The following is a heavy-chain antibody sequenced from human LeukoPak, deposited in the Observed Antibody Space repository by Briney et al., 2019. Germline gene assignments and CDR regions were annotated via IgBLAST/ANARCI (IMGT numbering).Heavy chain of an antibody. CDR2: INHSGST. V-gene: IGHV4-34*01. CDR1: GGSISSYY. CDR3: ARVGGMATIIS. D-gene: IGHD5-24*01. J-gene: IGHJ5*02. Sequence: SETLSLTCTVSGGSISSYYWSWIRQPPGKGLEWIGEINHSGSTNYNPSLKSRVTISVDTSKNQFSLKLSSVTAADTAVYYCARVGGMATIISWGQGTLVTVSS.